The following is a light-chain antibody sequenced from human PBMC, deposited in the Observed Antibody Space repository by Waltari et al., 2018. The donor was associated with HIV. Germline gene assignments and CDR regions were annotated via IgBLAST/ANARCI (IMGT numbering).Light chain of an antibody. V-gene: IGKV1-5*03. Sequence: DIQMTQSPSTLSVSIGDRVSITCRASHNVGTWLAWYQQKPGKAPSLLISKTSTLESGVPTNFSGSGSGTYFTLTISALRPDDFASYFCQQYSSFPITFGQGTKL. CDR3: QQYSSFPIT. CDR1: HNVGTW. CDR2: KTS. J-gene: IGKJ2*01.